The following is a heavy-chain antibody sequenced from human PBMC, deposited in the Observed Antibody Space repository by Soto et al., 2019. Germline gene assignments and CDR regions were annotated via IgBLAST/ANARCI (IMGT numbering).Heavy chain of an antibody. CDR2: TYYRSKWYN. CDR1: GDSVASNIAS. CDR3: ARDGGDGYNDLDS. Sequence: SQTLSLPCAISGDSVASNIASLHWIRQSPSRGLEWLGRTYYRSKWYNDYAVSVKSRLTIHPDTSKNQFSLHLNSVTPEDTALYYCARDGGDGYNDLDSWGQGTLVTVSS. V-gene: IGHV6-1*01. J-gene: IGHJ4*02. D-gene: IGHD2-21*01.